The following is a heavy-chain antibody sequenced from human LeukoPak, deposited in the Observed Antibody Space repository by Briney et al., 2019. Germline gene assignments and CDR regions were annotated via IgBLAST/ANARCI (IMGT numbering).Heavy chain of an antibody. CDR2: ISAYNGNT. Sequence: ASVTVSCKASGYTFTSYGISWVRQAPGQGLEWMGWISAYNGNTNYAQKLQGRVTMTTDTSTSTAYMELRSLRSDDTAVYYCARDRSNLEWLLLGYYYYGMDVWGQGTTVTVSS. CDR3: ARDRSNLEWLLLGYYYYGMDV. J-gene: IGHJ6*02. CDR1: GYTFTSYG. V-gene: IGHV1-18*01. D-gene: IGHD3-3*01.